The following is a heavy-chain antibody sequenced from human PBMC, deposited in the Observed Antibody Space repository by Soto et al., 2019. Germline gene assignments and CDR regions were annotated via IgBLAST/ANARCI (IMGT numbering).Heavy chain of an antibody. CDR2: IGTDGST. D-gene: IGHD3-9*01. Sequence: EVQLLESGGGLVQPGGSLRLSCEASGLTLNTYAMSWVRQAPGKGLEWVSVIGTDGSTDYADSVKGRFTISRDNSKILLYLHMNSLRAEDTAVYYCANLRFDRSRRGYWGQGTLVTVSS. CDR1: GLTLNTYA. V-gene: IGHV3-23*01. CDR3: ANLRFDRSRRGY. J-gene: IGHJ4*02.